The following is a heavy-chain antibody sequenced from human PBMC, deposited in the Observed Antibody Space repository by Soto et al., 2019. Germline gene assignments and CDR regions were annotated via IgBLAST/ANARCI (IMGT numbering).Heavy chain of an antibody. CDR1: GFTFGDYA. CDR3: TRLFWCHGLRGGDWFVP. J-gene: IGHJ5*02. D-gene: IGHD3-3*01. CDR2: IRSKAYGGTT. Sequence: EVQLVESGGGLVQPGRSLRLSCTASGFTFGDYAMSWFRQAPGKGLEWVGFIRSKAYGGTTEYAASVKGRFTISRDDSKSIAYRQRTSLKPEDPAVYNCTRLFWCHGLRGGDWFVPWGQGTLVTVSS. V-gene: IGHV3-49*03.